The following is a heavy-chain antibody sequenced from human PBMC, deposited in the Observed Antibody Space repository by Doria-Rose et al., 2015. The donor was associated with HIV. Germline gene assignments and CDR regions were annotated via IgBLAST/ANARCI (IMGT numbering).Heavy chain of an antibody. Sequence: QGSGPVLVKPTETLTLTCTVSGVSLSSPGMGVSWIRQPPGKALEWLANIFSDDERSYKPSLKSRLTISSGTSKSQVVLTMTDMDPVDTATYYCARIKSSRWYHKYYFDFWGQGTLVIVSA. D-gene: IGHD6-13*01. CDR1: GVSLSSPGMG. CDR3: ARIKSSRWYHKYYFDF. V-gene: IGHV2-26*01. CDR2: IFSDDER. J-gene: IGHJ4*02.